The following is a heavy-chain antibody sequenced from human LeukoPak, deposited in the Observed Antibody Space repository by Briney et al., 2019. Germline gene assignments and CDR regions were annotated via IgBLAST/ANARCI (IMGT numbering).Heavy chain of an antibody. D-gene: IGHD3-16*01. CDR1: GYTFAKFY. V-gene: IGHV1-46*01. J-gene: IGHJ3*02. CDR3: ARDNRGERTPGWGYGGFDI. Sequence: GASVKVSCKASGYTFAKFYIHWVRQAPGQGLEWMGIINPSGGTTSYAQKFQGRVSTTRDTSTSTVYMELSSLRSEDTAVYYCARDNRGERTPGWGYGGFDIWGQGTMVSVSS. CDR2: INPSGGTT.